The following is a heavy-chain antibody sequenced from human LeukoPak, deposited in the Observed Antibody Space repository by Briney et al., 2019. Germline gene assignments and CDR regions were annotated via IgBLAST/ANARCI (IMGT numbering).Heavy chain of an antibody. J-gene: IGHJ4*02. V-gene: IGHV3-21*01. CDR2: ISSRSSYI. Sequence: GGSLRLSCAVSGITLSSYSMNWVRQAPGKGLEWVSSISSRSSYIYYADSVKGRFTISRDNAKNSLYLQMNSLRAEDTAVYYCARDGVEYSSSSPPFDYWGQGTLVTVSS. CDR1: GITLSSYS. CDR3: ARDGVEYSSSSPPFDY. D-gene: IGHD6-6*01.